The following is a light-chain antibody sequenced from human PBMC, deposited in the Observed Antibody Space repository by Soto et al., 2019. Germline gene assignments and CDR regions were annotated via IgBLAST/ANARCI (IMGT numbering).Light chain of an antibody. CDR3: HQYNGIPWT. CDR2: WAS. V-gene: IGKV4-1*01. Sequence: DIVLTQSPDSLAVSLGERATINCKSSQSVLHSPNNKNYLAWYQQQPGQPPKLLIYWASTRESGVPDRFSGSGSETDFTLTISSLQAEDVAVYYCHQYNGIPWTFGQGTKVEIK. J-gene: IGKJ1*01. CDR1: QSVLHSPNNKNY.